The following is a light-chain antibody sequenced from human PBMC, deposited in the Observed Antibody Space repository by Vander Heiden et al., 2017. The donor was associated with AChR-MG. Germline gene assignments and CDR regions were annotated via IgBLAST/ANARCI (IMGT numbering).Light chain of an antibody. Sequence: DIQMTQSPSTLSASVGDRVTITCRASHSISRSLAWYQQKPGKAPNLLIYKASSLESGVPSRFSGSGSGTEFTLTISSLQPDDFATYYCQQYNTYSSLTFGGGTKVEI. V-gene: IGKV1-5*03. CDR3: QQYNTYSSLT. J-gene: IGKJ4*01. CDR2: KAS. CDR1: HSISRS.